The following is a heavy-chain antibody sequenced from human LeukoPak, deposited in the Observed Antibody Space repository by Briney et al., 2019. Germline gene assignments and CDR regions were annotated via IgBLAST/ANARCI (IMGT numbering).Heavy chain of an antibody. CDR1: GFTFSSYS. J-gene: IGHJ4*02. V-gene: IGHV3-21*01. Sequence: GGSLRLSCAASGFTFSSYSMNWVRQAPGKGLEWVSSISSSSSYIYYADSVKGRFTISRDNAKNSLYLQMNSLRAEDTAVYYCARGAVTIIPYFDYWGQGTLVTVSS. CDR2: ISSSSSYI. CDR3: ARGAVTIIPYFDY. D-gene: IGHD4-11*01.